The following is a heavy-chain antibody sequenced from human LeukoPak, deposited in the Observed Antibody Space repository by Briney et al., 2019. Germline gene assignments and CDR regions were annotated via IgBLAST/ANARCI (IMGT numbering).Heavy chain of an antibody. D-gene: IGHD5-18*01. CDR1: GGSFSGHY. CDR3: ARSLGYSYISARPKPFDY. J-gene: IGHJ4*02. CDR2: INHSGST. Sequence: PSETLSLTCAVYGGSFSGHYWSWIRQPPGKGLEWIGEINHSGSTNYNPSLKSRVTISVDTSKNQFSLKLSSVTAADTAVYYCARSLGYSYISARPKPFDYWGRGTLVTVSS. V-gene: IGHV4-34*01.